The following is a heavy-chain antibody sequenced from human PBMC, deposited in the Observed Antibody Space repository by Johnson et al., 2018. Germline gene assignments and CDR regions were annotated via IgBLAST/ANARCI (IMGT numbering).Heavy chain of an antibody. V-gene: IGHV3-30-3*01. D-gene: IGHD3-22*01. CDR1: GFTFSRYS. J-gene: IGHJ3*02. CDR3: ARPGYSDSSGYHGAFDI. CDR2: ISYDGSEK. Sequence: HVQLVESGGGVVQPGRSLRLSCAASGFTFSRYSMQWVRQAPGKGLEWVAVISYDGSEKYSGDSVKGRFTISRDNSKSTLYLQMNGLRADDTALYYCARPGYSDSSGYHGAFDIWGQGTMVTVSS.